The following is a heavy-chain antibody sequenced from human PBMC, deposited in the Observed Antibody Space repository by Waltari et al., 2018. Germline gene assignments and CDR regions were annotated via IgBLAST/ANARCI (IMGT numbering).Heavy chain of an antibody. Sequence: QVQLQESGPGLVKPSQTLSLTCTVSGGSISRGDYYWRWIRQPPGKGLEWIGYISYSGSTFYNPSLERRVTISSDTSKNQFSLKLSSVTAADTAVYYCARSYRQYYLDHWGQGTLVTVSS. V-gene: IGHV4-30-4*08. CDR2: ISYSGST. J-gene: IGHJ4*02. D-gene: IGHD3-16*02. CDR3: ARSYRQYYLDH. CDR1: GGSISRGDYY.